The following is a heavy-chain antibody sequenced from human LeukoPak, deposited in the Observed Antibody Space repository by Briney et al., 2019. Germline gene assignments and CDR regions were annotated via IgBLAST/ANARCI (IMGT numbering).Heavy chain of an antibody. CDR1: GFTFSSYS. J-gene: IGHJ4*02. CDR3: ARENTVYDSNPHIDY. V-gene: IGHV4-39*07. Sequence: PGGSLRLSCAASGFTFSSYSMNWVRQAPGKGLEWIGSIYYSGSTYYNPSLKSRVTISVDTSKNQFSLKLSSVTAADTAVYYCARENTVYDSNPHIDYWGQGTLVTVSS. D-gene: IGHD3-22*01. CDR2: IYYSGST.